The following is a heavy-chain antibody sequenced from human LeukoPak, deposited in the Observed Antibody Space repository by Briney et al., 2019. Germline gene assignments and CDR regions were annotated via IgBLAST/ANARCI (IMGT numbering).Heavy chain of an antibody. CDR2: IIPVLGIA. Sequence: SVKVSCKASGGTFSSYAISWVRQAPGQGLEWMGRIIPVLGIANYAQKFQGRVTITADKSTSTAYMELSSLRSEDTAVCYCARDTPPPYCGGDCYSLDYWGQGTLVTVSS. CDR3: ARDTPPPYCGGDCYSLDY. CDR1: GGTFSSYA. V-gene: IGHV1-69*04. D-gene: IGHD2-21*02. J-gene: IGHJ4*02.